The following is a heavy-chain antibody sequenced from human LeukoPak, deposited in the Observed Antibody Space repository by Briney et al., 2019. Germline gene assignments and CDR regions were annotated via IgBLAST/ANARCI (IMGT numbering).Heavy chain of an antibody. J-gene: IGHJ5*02. CDR3: ARERKILLEWLFPSGSWFDP. D-gene: IGHD3-3*01. Sequence: PSETLSLTCTVSGGSISSGDYYWSWIRQPPGKGLEWIGYIYYSGSTYYNPSLKSRVTISVDTSKNQFSLKLSSVTAADTAVYYCARERKILLEWLFPSGSWFDPWGQGTLVTVSS. CDR1: GGSISSGDYY. CDR2: IYYSGST. V-gene: IGHV4-30-4*08.